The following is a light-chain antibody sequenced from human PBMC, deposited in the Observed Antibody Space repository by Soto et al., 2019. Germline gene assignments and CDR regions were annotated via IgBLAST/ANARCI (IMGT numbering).Light chain of an antibody. Sequence: DIVMTQSPLSLPVTPGEPASISRRSSQSLLHSNGYNYLDWYLQKPVQSPQLLIYLGSNRSSGVPDRFSGSGSGTDFTLTISRVEAEDVGVYYCMQAIQPPHTFGQGTKLEIK. CDR3: MQAIQPPHT. J-gene: IGKJ2*01. CDR2: LGS. CDR1: QSLLHSNGYNY. V-gene: IGKV2-28*01.